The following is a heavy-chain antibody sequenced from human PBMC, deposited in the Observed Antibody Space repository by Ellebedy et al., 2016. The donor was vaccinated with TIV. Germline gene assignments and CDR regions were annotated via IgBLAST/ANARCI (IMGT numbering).Heavy chain of an antibody. CDR3: ARLPYYGSNSRGAVDI. CDR2: ISYSGVT. D-gene: IGHD4-23*01. V-gene: IGHV4-59*01. CDR1: GGSISSYY. J-gene: IGHJ3*02. Sequence: SETLSLTXTVSGGSISSYYWSWIRQFPGKGLEWIGYISYSGVTNYNPSLRGRVTISLDTSKNQFSLKVTSVTAADTAEYYCARLPYYGSNSRGAVDIWGQGTMVTVSS.